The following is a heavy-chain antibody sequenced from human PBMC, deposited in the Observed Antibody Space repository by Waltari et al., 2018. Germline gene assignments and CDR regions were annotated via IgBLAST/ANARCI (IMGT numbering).Heavy chain of an antibody. J-gene: IGHJ6*03. CDR3: ARCPDEYNYYYMEV. CDR2: VNTEDGET. Sequence: EVQVVQSGAEVKKPGATVKISCKASGYTFPDFYIHWLQLAPGKGIEWMGRVNTEDGETMYGMNSRDRITMTAYTSTNTAYMELNSLRPEDSGVYYCARCPDEYNYYYMEVWGRGTTVSVSS. D-gene: IGHD2-2*01. CDR1: GYTFPDFY. V-gene: IGHV1-69-2*01.